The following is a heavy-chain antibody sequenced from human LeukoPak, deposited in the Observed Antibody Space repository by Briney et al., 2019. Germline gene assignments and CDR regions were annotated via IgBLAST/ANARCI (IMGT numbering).Heavy chain of an antibody. CDR1: GFTFSSYG. CDR2: IWYDGSNK. CDR3: ARVWGIAAAWDV. J-gene: IGHJ6*02. D-gene: IGHD6-13*01. V-gene: IGHV3-33*01. Sequence: HPGRSLRLSCAASGFTFSSYGMHWVSQAPGKGLEWVAVIWYDGSNKYYADSVKGRFTISRDNSKNTLYLQMNSLRAEDTAVYYCARVWGIAAAWDVWGQGTTVTVSS.